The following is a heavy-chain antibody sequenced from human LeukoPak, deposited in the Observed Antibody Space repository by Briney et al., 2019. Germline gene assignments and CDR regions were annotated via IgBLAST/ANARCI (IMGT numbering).Heavy chain of an antibody. J-gene: IGHJ4*02. CDR1: GYTLTELS. D-gene: IGHD3-22*01. CDR2: FDPEDGET. Sequence: GASVKVSCKVSGYTLTELSMHWVRQAPGKGLEWMGGFDPEDGETIYAQKFQGRVTMTEDTSTDTAYMELSSLRSEDTAVYYCATGGYYDSSRGGFDYWGQGTLVTVSS. V-gene: IGHV1-24*01. CDR3: ATGGYYDSSRGGFDY.